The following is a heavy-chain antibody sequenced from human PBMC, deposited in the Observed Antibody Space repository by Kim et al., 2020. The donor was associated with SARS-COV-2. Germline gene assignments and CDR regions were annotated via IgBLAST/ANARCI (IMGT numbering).Heavy chain of an antibody. D-gene: IGHD5-12*01. CDR3: AREVAKRLGAFAY. J-gene: IGHJ4*02. Sequence: GGSLRLSCAASGFTFSSCAMHWVRQAPGKGLEWVAVISYDGSNKNYADSVKGRFTISRDNSKNTLYLQMNSLRAEDTAVYYCAREVAKRLGAFAYWDQGT. V-gene: IGHV3-30*04. CDR2: ISYDGSNK. CDR1: GFTFSSCA.